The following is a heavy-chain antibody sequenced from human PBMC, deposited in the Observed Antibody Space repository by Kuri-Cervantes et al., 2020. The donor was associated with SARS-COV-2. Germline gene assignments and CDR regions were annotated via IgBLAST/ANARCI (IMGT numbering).Heavy chain of an antibody. Sequence: ASVKVSCKASGYTFTSYGISWVRQAPGQGLEWMGWINPNSGGTNYAQKLQGRVTMTTDTSTSTAYMELRSLRSDDTAVYYCARDGLYYYDSSGYLWDYWGQGTLVTVSS. D-gene: IGHD3-22*01. CDR1: GYTFTSYG. J-gene: IGHJ4*02. CDR3: ARDGLYYYDSSGYLWDY. V-gene: IGHV1-18*01. CDR2: INPNSGGT.